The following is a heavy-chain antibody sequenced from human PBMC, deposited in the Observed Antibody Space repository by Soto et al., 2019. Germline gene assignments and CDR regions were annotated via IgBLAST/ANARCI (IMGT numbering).Heavy chain of an antibody. V-gene: IGHV1-18*04. CDR2: ISAYNGNT. Sequence: ASVKGSCKASGYTFPSYGISWVRQAPGQGLEWMGWISAYNGNTNYAQKLQGRVTMTTDTSTSTAYMELRSLRSDDTAVYYSARDEDDKPEEVFAYRGQGTLGTLSS. J-gene: IGHJ4*02. CDR3: ARDEDDKPEEVFAY. CDR1: GYTFPSYG.